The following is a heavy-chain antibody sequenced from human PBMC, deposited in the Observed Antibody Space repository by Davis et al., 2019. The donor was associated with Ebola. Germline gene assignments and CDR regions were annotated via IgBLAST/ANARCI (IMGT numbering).Heavy chain of an antibody. Sequence: GGSLRLSCAASGFTVSSNYMSWVRQAPGKGLEWVSVIYSGGSTYYADSVKGRFTISRDNSKNTLYLQMNSLRAEDTAVYYCTCIAARPDDDYWGQGTLVTVSS. CDR2: IYSGGST. CDR3: TCIAARPDDDY. CDR1: GFTVSSNY. D-gene: IGHD6-6*01. J-gene: IGHJ4*02. V-gene: IGHV3-53*01.